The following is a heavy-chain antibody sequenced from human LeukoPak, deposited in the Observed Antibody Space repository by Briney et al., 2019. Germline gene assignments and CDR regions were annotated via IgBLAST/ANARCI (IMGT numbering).Heavy chain of an antibody. D-gene: IGHD3-3*01. CDR3: AREGYYDFWSGLPYYYYYMDV. V-gene: IGHV4-61*02. CDR2: IYTSGST. J-gene: IGHJ6*03. CDR1: GGSISSGSYY. Sequence: SQTLSLTCTVSGGSISSGSYYWSWIRQPAGKGLEWIGRIYTSGSTNYNPSLKSRVTMSVDTSKNQFSLKLSSVTAADTAVYYCAREGYYDFWSGLPYYYYYMDVWGKGTTVTVSS.